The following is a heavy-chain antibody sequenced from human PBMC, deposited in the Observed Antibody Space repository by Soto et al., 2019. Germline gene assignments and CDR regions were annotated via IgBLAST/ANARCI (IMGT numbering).Heavy chain of an antibody. Sequence: PSQTLRLTCAVYWGSFSGYDWRWIRQPPGKGLEWIGEINHSGSTNYNPSLKSRVTISVDTSKNQFSLKLSSVTAADTAVYYCALYDFWSGPLTFDICGQGTMVTVSS. D-gene: IGHD3-3*01. V-gene: IGHV4-34*01. CDR2: INHSGST. CDR3: ALYDFWSGPLTFDI. J-gene: IGHJ3*02. CDR1: WGSFSGYD.